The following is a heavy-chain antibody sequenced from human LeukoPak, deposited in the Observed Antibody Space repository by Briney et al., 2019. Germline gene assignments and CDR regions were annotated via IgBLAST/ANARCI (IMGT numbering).Heavy chain of an antibody. CDR1: GGSFSGYY. V-gene: IGHV4-34*01. J-gene: IGHJ1*01. Sequence: PSETLPLTCAVYGGSFSGYYWSWIRQPPGQGLEWIGEINHCGSTNYNPSLKSRVTVSVDTSKNQFSLKLSSVTAADTAVYYCARNGFRFLVAEYFQHWGQGTLVTVSS. CDR3: ARNGFRFLVAEYFQH. D-gene: IGHD2-8*01. CDR2: INHCGST.